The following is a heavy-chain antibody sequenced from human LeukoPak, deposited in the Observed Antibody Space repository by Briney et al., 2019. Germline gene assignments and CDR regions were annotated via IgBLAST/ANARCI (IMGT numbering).Heavy chain of an antibody. Sequence: PGRSLRLSCTASGFTFSNYGMHWVRQAPGKGLEWVAVIWYDGSSKYYADSVKGRFTISRDNSKSTVYLQMNSLRAEDTAVYCCARGHSSSWYLFAYWGQGTLVTVSS. V-gene: IGHV3-33*01. D-gene: IGHD6-13*01. CDR2: IWYDGSSK. J-gene: IGHJ4*02. CDR3: ARGHSSSWYLFAY. CDR1: GFTFSNYG.